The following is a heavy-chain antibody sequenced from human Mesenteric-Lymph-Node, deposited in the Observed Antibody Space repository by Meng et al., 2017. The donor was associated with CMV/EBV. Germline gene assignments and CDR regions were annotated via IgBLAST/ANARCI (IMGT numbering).Heavy chain of an antibody. D-gene: IGHD3-10*01. CDR2: INRGGST. CDR3: ARGYGSGSYWLY. CDR1: GGSFSGYY. V-gene: IGHV4-34*01. Sequence: TFAVYGGSFSGYYWSWIRQPPGKGLEWLGEINRGGSTNYNPSLKSRVTISVDTSKNQFSLKLNSVSAADTAVYYCARGYGSGSYWLYWGQGTLVTVSS. J-gene: IGHJ4*02.